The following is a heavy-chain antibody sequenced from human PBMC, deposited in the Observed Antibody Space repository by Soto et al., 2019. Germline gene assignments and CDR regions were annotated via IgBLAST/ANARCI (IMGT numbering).Heavy chain of an antibody. Sequence: PGGSLRLSCAASGFTFSSYAMHWVRQAPGKGLEWVAVISYDGSNKYYADSVKGRFTISRDNSKNTLYLQMNSLRAEDTAVYYCARGEYYYDFLGPVTYWGQGTLVTLSS. CDR1: GFTFSSYA. CDR3: ARGEYYYDFLGPVTY. J-gene: IGHJ4*02. V-gene: IGHV3-30-3*01. CDR2: ISYDGSNK. D-gene: IGHD3-22*01.